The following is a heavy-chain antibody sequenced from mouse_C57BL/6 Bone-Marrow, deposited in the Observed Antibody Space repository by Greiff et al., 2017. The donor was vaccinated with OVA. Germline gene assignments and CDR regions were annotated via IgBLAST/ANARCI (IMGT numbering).Heavy chain of an antibody. CDR2: ISSGGSYT. J-gene: IGHJ3*01. V-gene: IGHV5-6*01. CDR1: GFTFSSYG. CDR3: ARLWASFAY. Sequence: EVQGVESGGDLVKPGGSLKLSCAASGFTFSSYGMSWVRQTPDKRLEWVATISSGGSYTYYPDSVKGRFTISRDNAKNTLYLQMSSLKSEDTAMYYCARLWASFAYWGQGTLVTVSA. D-gene: IGHD4-1*01.